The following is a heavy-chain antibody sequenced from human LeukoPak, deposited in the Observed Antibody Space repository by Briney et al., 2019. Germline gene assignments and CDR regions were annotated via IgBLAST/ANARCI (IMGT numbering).Heavy chain of an antibody. J-gene: IGHJ6*03. CDR2: IYYSGST. D-gene: IGHD2-2*01. CDR1: GGSISSSSYY. CDR3: ARDSSPAALPYMDV. V-gene: IGHV4-39*07. Sequence: SETLSLTCTVSGGSISSSSYYWGWIRQPPGKGLEWIGSIYYSGSTYYNPSLKSRVTISVDTSKNQFSLRVTSVTAADTAPFFCARDSSPAALPYMDVWGKGTTVTVSS.